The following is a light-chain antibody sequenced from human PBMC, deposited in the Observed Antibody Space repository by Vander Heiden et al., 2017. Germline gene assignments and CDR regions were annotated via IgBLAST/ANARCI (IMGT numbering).Light chain of an antibody. CDR2: LGS. Sequence: DIVMTQSPLSLPVSPGDPASISCTSSQSLLHSNGYNYLDWYVQKPGQSPQLLIYLGSNRASGVPDRFGGSGSGTDFTLTISIVDAEDVGVYYCRQAPQARITFGPRTRLEIK. J-gene: IGKJ5*01. CDR3: RQAPQARIT. V-gene: IGKV2-28*01. CDR1: QSLLHSNGYNY.